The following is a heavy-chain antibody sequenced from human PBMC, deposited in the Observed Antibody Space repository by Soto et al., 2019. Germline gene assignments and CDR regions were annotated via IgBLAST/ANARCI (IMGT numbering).Heavy chain of an antibody. CDR2: ISSSSSYI. D-gene: IGHD3-10*01. J-gene: IGHJ6*02. CDR1: GFTFSSYS. Sequence: GGSLRLSCAASGFTFSSYSMNWVRQAPGKGLEWVSSISSSSSYIYYADSVKGRFTISRDTSKNTLSLQMDSLRVEDTAVYYCVRPLSSGRNYGKDVWGQGTTVTVSS. CDR3: VRPLSSGRNYGKDV. V-gene: IGHV3-21*04.